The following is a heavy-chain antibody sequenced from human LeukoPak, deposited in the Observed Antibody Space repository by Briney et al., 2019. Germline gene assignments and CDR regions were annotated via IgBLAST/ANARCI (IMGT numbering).Heavy chain of an antibody. CDR1: GGTFSSYA. CDR3: ARERPGFPNWFDP. CDR2: IIPILGTA. V-gene: IGHV1-69*13. D-gene: IGHD3-10*01. Sequence: ASVKVSCKASGGTFSSYAISWVRQAPGQGLEWMGGIIPILGTANYAQKFQGRVTITADESTSTAYMELSSLRSEDTAVYYCARERPGFPNWFDPWGQGTLVTVSS. J-gene: IGHJ5*02.